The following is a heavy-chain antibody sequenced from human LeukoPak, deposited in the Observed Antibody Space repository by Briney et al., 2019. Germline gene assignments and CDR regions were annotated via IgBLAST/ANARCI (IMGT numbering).Heavy chain of an antibody. CDR2: IYGTGST. CDR3: AIYDSRGSASTRFDY. V-gene: IGHV4-38-2*01. Sequence: SETLSLTCAVSGYSLGKNYYWGWIRQPPGKGLEWIGRIYGTGSTSYNPSLVNRVTMSVDTSKNHFSLKLNSVTAADTAVYYCAIYDSRGSASTRFDYWGQGILVTISS. CDR1: GYSLGKNYY. D-gene: IGHD3-16*01. J-gene: IGHJ4*02.